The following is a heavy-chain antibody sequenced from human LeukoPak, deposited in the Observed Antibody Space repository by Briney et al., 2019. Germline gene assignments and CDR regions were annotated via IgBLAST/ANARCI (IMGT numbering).Heavy chain of an antibody. D-gene: IGHD1/OR15-1a*01. CDR1: GCSISSYY. Sequence: SETLSLTCTVSGCSISSYYWSWIPQPPGKGLEWIGYIYYSGSTNYNPSLKSRVTISLDTSKNQFSLKLSSVTAAETAVYYCAGRVNGSRTTIAKIPLLEQRGQGNPVPLSS. CDR2: IYYSGST. J-gene: IGHJ4*02. V-gene: IGHV4-59*01. CDR3: AGRVNGSRTTIAKIPLLEQ.